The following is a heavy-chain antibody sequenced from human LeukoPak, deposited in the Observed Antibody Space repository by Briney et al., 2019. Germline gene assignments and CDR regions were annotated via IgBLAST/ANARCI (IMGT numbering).Heavy chain of an antibody. D-gene: IGHD3-22*01. Sequence: SETLSLTCTVSGGSISSHYWSWIRQPPGKGLEWIGYIYYSGSTNYNPSLKSRVTISVDTSKNQFSLKLSSVTAADTAVYYCARLDSSGYYFRWGQRTLVTVSS. V-gene: IGHV4-59*11. CDR1: GGSISSHY. CDR2: IYYSGST. J-gene: IGHJ4*02. CDR3: ARLDSSGYYFR.